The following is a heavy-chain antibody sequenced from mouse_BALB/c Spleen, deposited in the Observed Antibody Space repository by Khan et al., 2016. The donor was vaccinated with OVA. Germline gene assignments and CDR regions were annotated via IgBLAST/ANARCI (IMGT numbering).Heavy chain of an antibody. CDR1: GFTFSTYG. CDR2: ISSGGSYT. D-gene: IGHD1-1*01. V-gene: IGHV5-6*01. CDR3: ARLAYYYDSEGFAY. J-gene: IGHJ3*01. Sequence: EVQLVESGGDLVKPEGSLKLSCAASGFTFSTYGMSWVRQTPDKRLEWVATISSGGSYTYYPDSVPGRFTISRDNAKNTLYLQMSSLKADDTAMFYWARLAYYYDSEGFAYWGQGTLVTVSA.